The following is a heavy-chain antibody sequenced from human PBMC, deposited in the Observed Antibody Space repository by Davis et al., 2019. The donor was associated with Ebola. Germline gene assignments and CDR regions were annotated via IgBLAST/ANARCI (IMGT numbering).Heavy chain of an antibody. Sequence: GGSLRLSCAASGFTFSSYGMHWVRQAPGKGLEWVAVISYDGSNKYYADSVKGRFTISRDNSKNTLYLQMNSLRAEGTAVYYCAKDPNTVGADGYWGQGTLVTVSS. CDR3: AKDPNTVGADGY. J-gene: IGHJ4*02. CDR1: GFTFSSYG. V-gene: IGHV3-30*18. CDR2: ISYDGSNK. D-gene: IGHD1-26*01.